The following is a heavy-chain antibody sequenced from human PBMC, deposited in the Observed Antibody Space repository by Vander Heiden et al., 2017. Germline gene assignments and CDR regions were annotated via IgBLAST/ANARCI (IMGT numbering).Heavy chain of an antibody. V-gene: IGHV3-33*03. CDR2: LSYDGAQK. CDR1: GLTLGNAG. J-gene: IGHJ4*02. Sequence: VLLVESGGGVVQPGRSLRLSCAGSGLTLGNAGMHWVRQAPGKGLEWVALLSYDGAQKYYADSVKGRFTIYRDNSKNTLYLQMNGLRAEDTAMYFCATHDSELVNFDYWGQGTLVTVSS. D-gene: IGHD6-13*01. CDR3: ATHDSELVNFDY.